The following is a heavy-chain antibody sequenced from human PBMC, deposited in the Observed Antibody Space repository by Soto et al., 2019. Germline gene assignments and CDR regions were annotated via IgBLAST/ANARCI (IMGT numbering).Heavy chain of an antibody. J-gene: IGHJ2*01. Sequence: QVQLVQSGAEVKKPGSSVKVSCKAFGGPFSSHTFSWVRQAPGQGLEWMGRIIPALGTTTDAQKFQGRVTITAAESVTTVYMELNSLSTEDTAVYYCARPDFGDYWYFDLWGRGTLVTVSS. CDR2: IIPALGTT. D-gene: IGHD4-17*01. V-gene: IGHV1-69*08. CDR3: ARPDFGDYWYFDL. CDR1: GGPFSSHT.